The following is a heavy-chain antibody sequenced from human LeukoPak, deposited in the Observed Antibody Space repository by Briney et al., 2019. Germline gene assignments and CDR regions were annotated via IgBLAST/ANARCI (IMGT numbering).Heavy chain of an antibody. CDR2: IHHSGST. CDR3: ARESGSYHHYYYYMDV. Sequence: SETLSLTCTVSGYFISSGYYWGWIRQPPGKGLQWIGSIHHSGSTYYNPSLKSRVTISVDTSKNQFSLKLSSVTAADTAVYYCARESGSYHHYYYYMDVWGKGTTVTVSS. CDR1: GYFISSGYY. D-gene: IGHD1-26*01. J-gene: IGHJ6*03. V-gene: IGHV4-38-2*02.